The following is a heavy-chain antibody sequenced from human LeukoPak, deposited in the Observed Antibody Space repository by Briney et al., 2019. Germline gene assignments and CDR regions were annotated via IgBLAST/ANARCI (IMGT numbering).Heavy chain of an antibody. CDR1: GFTFSSYG. J-gene: IGHJ4*02. V-gene: IGHV3-48*04. D-gene: IGHD3-22*01. CDR2: ISSGGSTK. Sequence: PGGSLRLSCAASGFTFSSYGMHWVRQAPGKGLEYVSYISSGGSTKYYADSVKGRFTISRDNAKNSLYLQMNTLRAEDTAVYYCARRGDSSGYAQDYWGQGTLVTVSS. CDR3: ARRGDSSGYAQDY.